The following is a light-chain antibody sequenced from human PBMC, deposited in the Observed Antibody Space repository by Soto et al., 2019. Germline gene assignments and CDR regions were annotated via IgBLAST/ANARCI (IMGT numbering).Light chain of an antibody. V-gene: IGKV1-39*01. CDR1: QSISTY. CDR3: DLSYITPFT. J-gene: IGKJ3*01. CDR2: DAS. Sequence: DIQRTQSPSSLSAAVGDRVTITCRTSQSISTYLNWYQQKPGRAPTLLIYDASSLQSGVPSRFSGGRSGTDFTLTITSLQPADCATYYCDLSYITPFTFGPGTKVDIK.